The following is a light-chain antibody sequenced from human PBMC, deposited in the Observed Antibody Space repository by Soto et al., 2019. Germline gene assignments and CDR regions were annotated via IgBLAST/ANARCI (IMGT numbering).Light chain of an antibody. CDR3: QHYGISPVT. J-gene: IGKJ5*01. CDR2: GAS. V-gene: IGKV3-20*01. Sequence: TVLTQSPDTLSLSPGERATLSCWASQSVGTRLAWYQQRPGQPPRLPISGASSRATGIPDRFSGSGSATDFTLTISRLEPEDFALYYCQHYGISPVTFGQGTRLEIK. CDR1: QSVGTR.